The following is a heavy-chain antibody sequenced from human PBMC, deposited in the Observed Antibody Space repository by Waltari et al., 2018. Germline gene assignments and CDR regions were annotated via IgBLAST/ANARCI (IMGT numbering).Heavy chain of an antibody. CDR1: GFTFSSYA. V-gene: IGHV3-23*04. Sequence: EVQLVESGGGLVQPGGSLRLSCAASGFTFSSYAMSWVRQAPGTGPEWVSAISGSGCSTYYADSVKGRFTISRDNAKNSLYLQMNSLRAEDTAVYYCARVGYSSGNDYWGQGTLVTVSS. CDR2: ISGSGCST. CDR3: ARVGYSSGNDY. D-gene: IGHD6-19*01. J-gene: IGHJ4*02.